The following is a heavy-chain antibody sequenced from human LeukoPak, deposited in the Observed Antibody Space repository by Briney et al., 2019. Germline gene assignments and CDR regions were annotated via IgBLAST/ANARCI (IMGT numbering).Heavy chain of an antibody. CDR1: GYTFTSYG. V-gene: IGHV1-18*01. CDR2: ISAYNGNT. CDR3: ARAQLVTIFGVVNPTPIDY. J-gene: IGHJ4*02. Sequence: ASVKVSCKASGYTFTSYGISWVRQAPGQGLEWMGWISAYNGNTNYAQKLQGGVTMTTDTSTSTAYMELRSLRSDDTAVYYCARAQLVTIFGVVNPTPIDYWGQGTLVTVSS. D-gene: IGHD3-3*01.